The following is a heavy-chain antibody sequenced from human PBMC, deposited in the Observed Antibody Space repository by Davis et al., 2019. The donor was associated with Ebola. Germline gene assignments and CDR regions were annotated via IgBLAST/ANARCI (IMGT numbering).Heavy chain of an antibody. J-gene: IGHJ5*02. CDR1: GFTFSNYG. Sequence: GESLKISCAASGFTFSNYGIHWVRQAPGKGLEWVAFIRYDGTKRYYGDSVKGRFTISRDSSKNTLYLQMNSLRPEDTAVYYCAKDGPPYYDFSSGYSSWFDPWGQGTLVTVSS. V-gene: IGHV3-30*02. D-gene: IGHD3-3*01. CDR2: IRYDGTKR. CDR3: AKDGPPYYDFSSGYSSWFDP.